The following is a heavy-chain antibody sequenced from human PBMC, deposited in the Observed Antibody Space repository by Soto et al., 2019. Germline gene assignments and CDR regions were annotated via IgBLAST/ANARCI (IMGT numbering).Heavy chain of an antibody. D-gene: IGHD2-2*01. V-gene: IGHV1-3*01. CDR3: ARAACSSTSCYNYYAYGMDV. Sequence: HVQLVQSGPEMKKPGASVKLSCKASGYTFTTYSMHWVRQAPGQRLEWMGWIHAGNGNTEHSQKFQGRVTITRDTSASTAYLELGSLRSEDTAVYYCARAACSSTSCYNYYAYGMDVWGQGTAVTVS. CDR1: GYTFTTYS. CDR2: IHAGNGNT. J-gene: IGHJ6*02.